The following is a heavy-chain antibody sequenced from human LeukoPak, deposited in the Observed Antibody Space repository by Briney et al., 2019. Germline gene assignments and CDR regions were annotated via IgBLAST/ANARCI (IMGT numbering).Heavy chain of an antibody. V-gene: IGHV1-2*02. CDR2: INPNSGGT. Sequence: ASVKVSCKASGYTFTGYYMHWVRQAPGQGLEWMGWINPNSGGTNYAQKFQGRVTMTRDTSISTAYMELSRLRSDDTAVYYCARVAAPFWSGYWRGATFDYWGQGTLVTVSS. D-gene: IGHD3-3*01. CDR1: GYTFTGYY. CDR3: ARVAAPFWSGYWRGATFDY. J-gene: IGHJ4*02.